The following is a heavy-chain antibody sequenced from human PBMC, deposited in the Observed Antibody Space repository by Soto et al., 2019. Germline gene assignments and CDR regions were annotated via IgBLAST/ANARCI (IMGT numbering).Heavy chain of an antibody. CDR2: IYYSGST. J-gene: IGHJ4*02. V-gene: IGHV4-59*01. D-gene: IGHD6-19*01. CDR3: ARVSGGLALGFDY. CDR1: GGSISSYY. Sequence: SETLSLTCTVSGGSISSYYWSWIRQPPGKGLEWIGYIYYSGSTNYNPSLKSRVTISVDTSKNQSSLKLSSVTAADTAVYYCARVSGGLALGFDYWGQGTAVTVSS.